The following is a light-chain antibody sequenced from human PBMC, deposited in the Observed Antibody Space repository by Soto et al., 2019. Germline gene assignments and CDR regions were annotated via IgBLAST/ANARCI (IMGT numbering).Light chain of an antibody. Sequence: DIQVTQSPSSVSASVGDRVTITCRASQGLVNWLAWYQQKPGKAPKLLIYAASSFQSGVPSRFSCSGSGTDFTLTISSLQPEDFATYYCQQTSSFPLTFGGGTKVEIK. CDR3: QQTSSFPLT. V-gene: IGKV1-12*01. CDR1: QGLVNW. J-gene: IGKJ4*01. CDR2: AAS.